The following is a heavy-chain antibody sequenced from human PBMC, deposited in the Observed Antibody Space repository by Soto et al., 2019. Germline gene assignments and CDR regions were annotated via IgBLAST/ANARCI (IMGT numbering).Heavy chain of an antibody. CDR2: INAGNWNT. D-gene: IGHD1-26*01. V-gene: IGHV1-3*01. J-gene: IGHJ3*02. Sequence: GASVKVSCKASGYTFSNFAMHWVRQAPGQRLDWMGWINAGNWNTKYSQKFQGRVTITADKSTSTAYMELSSLRSEDTAVYYCARVRPLAKGATPLNDAFDIWGQGTMVTVSS. CDR3: ARVRPLAKGATPLNDAFDI. CDR1: GYTFSNFA.